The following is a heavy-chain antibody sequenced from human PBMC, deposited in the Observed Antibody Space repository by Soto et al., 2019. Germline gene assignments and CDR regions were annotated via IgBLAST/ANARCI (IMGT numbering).Heavy chain of an antibody. V-gene: IGHV4-30-4*01. J-gene: IGHJ3*02. CDR3: ARDYRPLLWFGELSPDAFDI. Sequence: QVQLQESGPGLVKPSQTLSLTCTVSGGSISSGDYYWSWIRQPPGKGLEWIGYIYYSGSTYYNPSLKSRVTRSVDTSKNQCSLKLSSVTAADTAVYYCARDYRPLLWFGELSPDAFDIWGQGTMVTVSS. CDR2: IYYSGST. CDR1: GGSISSGDYY. D-gene: IGHD3-10*01.